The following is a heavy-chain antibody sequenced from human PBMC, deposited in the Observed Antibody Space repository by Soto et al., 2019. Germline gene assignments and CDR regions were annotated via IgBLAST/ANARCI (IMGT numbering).Heavy chain of an antibody. CDR3: ATEASFYYDTMGY. J-gene: IGHJ4*01. CDR1: GFTFSDYY. V-gene: IGHV3-11*06. D-gene: IGHD3-22*01. CDR2: ISTNGNYK. Sequence: GSLRLSCAAPGFTFSDYYLRWVRQAPGKGLEWVAYISTNGNYKNYADSVKGRFTISRDTAKNTLYLQMNRLRPDDTAVYYCATEASFYYDTMGYWGQGTLVTVYS.